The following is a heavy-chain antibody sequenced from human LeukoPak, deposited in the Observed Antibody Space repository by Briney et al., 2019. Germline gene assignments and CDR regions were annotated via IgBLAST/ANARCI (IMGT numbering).Heavy chain of an antibody. CDR1: GFIFRNYG. J-gene: IGHJ4*02. CDR2: VSPNGETA. CDR3: AKDLGWIQFGY. Sequence: GGTLRLSCAASGFIFRNYGMNWVRQPPGKGLEWVSGVSPNGETAYYADSVKGRFTISRDNSKNTVYLQVRSLRAEDTAVYYCAKDLGWIQFGYWGQGALATVSS. D-gene: IGHD5-18*01. V-gene: IGHV3-23*01.